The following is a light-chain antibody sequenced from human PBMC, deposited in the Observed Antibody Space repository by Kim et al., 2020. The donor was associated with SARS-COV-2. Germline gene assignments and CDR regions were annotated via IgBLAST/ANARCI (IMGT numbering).Light chain of an antibody. CDR3: NSRDSSGNHLWV. J-gene: IGLJ3*02. Sequence: GQTVRSACQGDSHRSYYASWYQQKSGQDRVLVIYGKNNRPSVIPDRFSGSSSGNTASLTITGAQAEDEAYYYCNSRDSSGNHLWVFGGGTQLTVL. CDR2: GKN. V-gene: IGLV3-19*01. CDR1: SHRSYY.